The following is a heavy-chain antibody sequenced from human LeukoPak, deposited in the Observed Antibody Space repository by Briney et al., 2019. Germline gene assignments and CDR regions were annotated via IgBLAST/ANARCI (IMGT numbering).Heavy chain of an antibody. CDR2: IRRRAHGGTT. CDR3: TRVTYYYDNSGYFHFDS. J-gene: IGHJ4*02. CDR1: GFTFGDYA. V-gene: IGHV3-49*04. D-gene: IGHD3-22*01. Sequence: GGSLRLSCTTSGFTFGDYAMSWVRQAPGKGLEWVSFIRRRAHGGTTEYAASVKGRFSSSRDDSKSIAYLQMNSLKTEDTAVYFCTRVTYYYDNSGYFHFDSWGQGSLVTVSS.